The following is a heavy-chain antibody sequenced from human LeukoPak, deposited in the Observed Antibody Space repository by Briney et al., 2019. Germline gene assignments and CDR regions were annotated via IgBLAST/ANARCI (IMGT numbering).Heavy chain of an antibody. V-gene: IGHV1-69*04. J-gene: IGHJ6*02. CDR1: GGTFSSYA. CDR3: ARVVTSGTHYYYYGMDV. Sequence: SVKVSCKASGGTFSSYAISWVRQAPGQGLEWMGRIIPILGIANYAQKFQGRVTITADKSTSTAYMELSSLRSEDTAVYYCARVVTSGTHYYYYGMDVWGQGATVTVSS. D-gene: IGHD2-2*01. CDR2: IIPILGIA.